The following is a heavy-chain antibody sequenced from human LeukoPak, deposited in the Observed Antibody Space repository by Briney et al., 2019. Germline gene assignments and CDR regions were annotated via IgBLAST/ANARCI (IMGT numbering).Heavy chain of an antibody. CDR3: ARETYSYDSSGNSPFDY. V-gene: IGHV3-48*03. Sequence: GGSLRLSCAASGFTFNDYELNWVRQAPGTGLEWVSNISSSGSNIYYADSVKGRFIISRDNAKNSLYLQMNSLRAEDTAVYYCARETYSYDSSGNSPFDYWGQGTLVTVSS. J-gene: IGHJ4*02. D-gene: IGHD3-22*01. CDR1: GFTFNDYE. CDR2: ISSSGSNI.